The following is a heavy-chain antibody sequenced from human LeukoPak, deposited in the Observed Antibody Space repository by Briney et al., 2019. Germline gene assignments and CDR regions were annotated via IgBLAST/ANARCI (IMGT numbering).Heavy chain of an antibody. CDR1: GGSISSGGYS. V-gene: IGHV4-30-4*07. CDR3: ASQKYYDILTGYYDAAFDI. J-gene: IGHJ3*02. Sequence: PSQTLSLTCAVSGGSISSGGYSWSWLRQPPGKGLEWIGYIYYSGSTYYNPSLKSRVTISVDTSKNQFSLKLSSVTAADTAVYYCASQKYYDILTGYYDAAFDIWGQGTMVTVSS. CDR2: IYYSGST. D-gene: IGHD3-9*01.